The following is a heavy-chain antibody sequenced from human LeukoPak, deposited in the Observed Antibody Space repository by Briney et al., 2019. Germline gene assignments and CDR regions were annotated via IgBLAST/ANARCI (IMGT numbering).Heavy chain of an antibody. CDR1: GGSISSGSHY. J-gene: IGHJ4*02. CDR3: ARGRWSYFNY. V-gene: IGHV4-61*02. Sequence: PSETLSLTCTVSGGSISSGSHYWSWIRQPAGKGLEWIGRIYTSGSTNYNPSLKSRVTISVDASKNQFSLNLSSVTAADTAVYYCARGRWSYFNYWGQGTLVTVSS. D-gene: IGHD2-15*01. CDR2: IYTSGST.